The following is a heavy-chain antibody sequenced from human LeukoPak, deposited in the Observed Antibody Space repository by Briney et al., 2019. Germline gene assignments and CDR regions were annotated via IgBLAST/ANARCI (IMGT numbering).Heavy chain of an antibody. J-gene: IGHJ4*02. CDR1: GFTFSTFW. CDR3: VRRCSDGEEMAGSFDY. D-gene: IGHD5-24*01. Sequence: QAGASLRLSCAASGFTFSTFWMHWVRQAPGKGLVWVSRINSDGSKISYADSVKGRFTISRDNAKNTLFLQMNSLRAEDTAVYYCVRRCSDGEEMAGSFDYWGQGILVTVSS. V-gene: IGHV3-74*01. CDR2: INSDGSKI.